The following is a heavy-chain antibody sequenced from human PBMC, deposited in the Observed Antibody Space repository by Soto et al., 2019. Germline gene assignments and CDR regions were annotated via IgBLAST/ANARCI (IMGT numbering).Heavy chain of an antibody. CDR3: ASPMTTVTPDDAFIF. Sequence: QVQLVESGGGLVKPGGSLRLSCAASGFTFSDYYMSWIRQAPGKGLEWVSYISSSGTTIYYADSVKGRFTISRDNAKNSLFLQMNSLRAEDTAIYYCASPMTTVTPDDAFIFWGRGTMVTVSS. V-gene: IGHV3-11*01. CDR2: ISSSGTTI. CDR1: GFTFSDYY. J-gene: IGHJ3*01. D-gene: IGHD4-17*01.